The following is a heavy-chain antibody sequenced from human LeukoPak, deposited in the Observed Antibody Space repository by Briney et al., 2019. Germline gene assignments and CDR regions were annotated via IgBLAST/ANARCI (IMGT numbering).Heavy chain of an antibody. CDR2: IKQDGSEK. CDR1: GFTFSSYW. J-gene: IGHJ4*02. Sequence: GSLRLSCAVSGFTFSSYWMSWVRPAPGKGLEWVANIKQDGSEKYYVDSVKGRFTISRDNAKNSLYLQMNTLRAEDTAVYYCARDRYITRSWGYDFDYWGQGILVTVSS. V-gene: IGHV3-7*01. CDR3: ARDRYITRSWGYDFDY. D-gene: IGHD6-13*01.